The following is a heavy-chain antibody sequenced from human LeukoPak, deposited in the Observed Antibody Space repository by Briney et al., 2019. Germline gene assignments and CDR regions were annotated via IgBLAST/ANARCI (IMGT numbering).Heavy chain of an antibody. V-gene: IGHV3-53*05. CDR2: IYSGGST. Sequence: GGSLRLSCAASGFTVSSNYMSWVRQAPGKGLEWVSVIYSGGSTYYADSVKGRFTISRDSSKNTLFLQMNSLRAEDTAVYYCAKDVGLMTPDYYYHGMDVWGQGTTVTVSS. CDR1: GFTVSSNY. D-gene: IGHD1-26*01. CDR3: AKDVGLMTPDYYYHGMDV. J-gene: IGHJ6*02.